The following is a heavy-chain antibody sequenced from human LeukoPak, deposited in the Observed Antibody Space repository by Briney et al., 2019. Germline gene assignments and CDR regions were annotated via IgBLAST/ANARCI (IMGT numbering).Heavy chain of an antibody. CDR1: GYTFTSYA. V-gene: IGHV1-3*01. D-gene: IGHD3-22*01. J-gene: IGHJ4*02. CDR2: INAGNGNT. Sequence: ASVKVSCKASGYTFTSYAMHWVRQAPGQRLEWMGWINAGNGNTKYSQKFRGRVTITRDTSASTAYMELSSLRSEDTAVYYCARSYDSSGYKLTSFDYWGQGTLVTVSS. CDR3: ARSYDSSGYKLTSFDY.